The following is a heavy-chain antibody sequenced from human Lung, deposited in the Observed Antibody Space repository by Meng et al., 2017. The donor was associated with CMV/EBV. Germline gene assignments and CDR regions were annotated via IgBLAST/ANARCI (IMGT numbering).Heavy chain of an antibody. D-gene: IGHD6-19*01. J-gene: IGHJ4*02. V-gene: IGHV4-4*02. CDR2: IYHSGST. CDR1: GGSISSSNW. Sequence: QVQLEEAGPGLVKPSGTLYLTCAVSGGSISSSNWWSWVRQPPGKGLEWIGEIYHSGSTNYNPSLKSRVTISVDKSKNQFSLKLSSVTAADTAVYYCASFPPPGKQWLVTDYWGQGTLVTVSS. CDR3: ASFPPPGKQWLVTDY.